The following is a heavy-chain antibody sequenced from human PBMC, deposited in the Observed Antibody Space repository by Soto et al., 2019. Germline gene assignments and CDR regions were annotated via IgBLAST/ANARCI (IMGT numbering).Heavy chain of an antibody. D-gene: IGHD2-21*01. J-gene: IGHJ5*02. CDR1: GYSLTTSGLG. CDR3: AYRRSWMWSLT. Sequence: SCPTLSNLTQTFTLTCTFSGYSLTTSGLGVGWIRQRPEKALEWLGINYRNDDKRYSPSLTSRLTITKDTFKNQVILTKTNMDPRDRATYYRAYRRSWMWSLTWGQGTLVTVSS. CDR2: NYRNDDK. V-gene: IGHV2-5*01.